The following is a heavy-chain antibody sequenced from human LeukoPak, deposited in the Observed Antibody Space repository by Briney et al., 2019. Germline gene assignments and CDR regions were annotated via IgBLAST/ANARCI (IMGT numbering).Heavy chain of an antibody. V-gene: IGHV1-2*06. CDR2: INPNSGGT. D-gene: IGHD6-19*01. CDR3: ARGGLAVAGTVDY. CDR1: GYTFTGYY. J-gene: IGHJ4*02. Sequence: ASVKVSCKASGYTFTGYYMHWVRQAPGQGLEWMGRINPNSGGTNYAQKFQGRVTMTRDTSTSTVYMELSSLRSEDTAVYYCARGGLAVAGTVDYWGQGTLVTVSS.